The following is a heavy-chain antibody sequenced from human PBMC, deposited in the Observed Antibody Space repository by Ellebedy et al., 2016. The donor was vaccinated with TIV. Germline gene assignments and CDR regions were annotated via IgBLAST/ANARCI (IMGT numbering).Heavy chain of an antibody. CDR3: ARAIVVVTAVLDF. V-gene: IGHV1-46*01. J-gene: IGHJ4*02. D-gene: IGHD2-21*02. CDR2: INPGGGGT. Sequence: AASVKVSCKASGYTFTNYYIHWVRQAPGQGLEWMGLINPGGGGTSYAQKFQGRVTMTRETSTSTAYMHLSSLTPEDTGVYFCARAIVVVTAVLDFWGQGTLVSVSS. CDR1: GYTFTNYY.